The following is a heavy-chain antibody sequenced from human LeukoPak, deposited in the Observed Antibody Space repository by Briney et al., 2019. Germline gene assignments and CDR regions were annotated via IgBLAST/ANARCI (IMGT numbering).Heavy chain of an antibody. CDR3: ARAVRDRKYGYAFDI. D-gene: IGHD4-17*01. CDR1: GGSISSYY. CDR2: IYYRGST. J-gene: IGHJ3*02. V-gene: IGHV4-59*01. Sequence: PSETLSLTCTVSGGSISSYYWSWLRQPPGKALVWIGYIYYRGSTNYNPSLKRRVTISVYTSKTQFTLKLHSVTAADTAVYYCARAVRDRKYGYAFDIWGQGTMVTVSS.